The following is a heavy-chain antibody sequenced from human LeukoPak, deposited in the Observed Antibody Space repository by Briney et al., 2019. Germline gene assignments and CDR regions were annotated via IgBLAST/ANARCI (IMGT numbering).Heavy chain of an antibody. V-gene: IGHV1-2*02. D-gene: IGHD2/OR15-2a*01. CDR1: GYTFTGYY. CDR2: INPNSGGT. Sequence: ASVKVSCKASGYTFTGYYMHWVRQAPGQGLEWMGWINPNSGGTNYAQKFQGRVTMTRDTSISTAYMELSRLRSDDTAVYYCAGVLFRVDRRSFDYWGQGTLVTVSS. J-gene: IGHJ4*02. CDR3: AGVLFRVDRRSFDY.